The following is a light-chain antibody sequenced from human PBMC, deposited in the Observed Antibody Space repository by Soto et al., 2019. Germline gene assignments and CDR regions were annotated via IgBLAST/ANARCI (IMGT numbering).Light chain of an antibody. CDR2: DVN. CDR3: SSYTSTPTSV. J-gene: IGLJ1*01. Sequence: QSALTQPASVSGSPGQSITISCIGSSRDVGRYNYVSWYQHHPGKAPKLLLYDVNNRPSGVSDRFSGSKSGSTASLTISGIQAEDEADYNCSSYTSTPTSVFGTGTKLTVL. CDR1: SRDVGRYNY. V-gene: IGLV2-14*03.